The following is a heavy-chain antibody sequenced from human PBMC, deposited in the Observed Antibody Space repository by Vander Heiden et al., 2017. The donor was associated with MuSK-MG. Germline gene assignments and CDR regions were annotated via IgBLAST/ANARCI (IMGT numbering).Heavy chain of an antibody. J-gene: IGHJ6*03. CDR3: ARAPLKNYYYYYMDV. CDR1: RGPISNYY. Sequence: QVQLQESGPGLVWPSEPLSLTCTVSRGPISNYYWNWIRQPAGKGLEWIGRIYSTGSTNYNPSLNSRVTMSVDTSKNQFSLKLSSVTAADTALYYCARAPLKNYYYYYMDVWGKGTTVTVSS. CDR2: IYSTGST. V-gene: IGHV4-4*07.